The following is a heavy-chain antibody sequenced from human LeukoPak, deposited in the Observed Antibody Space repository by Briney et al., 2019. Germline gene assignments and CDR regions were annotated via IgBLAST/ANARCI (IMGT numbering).Heavy chain of an antibody. Sequence: GGSLRLTCAASGFTFNSYGMSWVRQAPGKGLEWVSGISGSGGATYYADSVKGRFTVSRDDPHNTLYLQMNSVRAEDTAVYFCARGGVDHYGSGTYYLMYYFDHWGQGALVTVSS. J-gene: IGHJ4*02. CDR1: GFTFNSYG. D-gene: IGHD3-10*01. V-gene: IGHV3-23*01. CDR3: ARGGVDHYGSGTYYLMYYFDH. CDR2: ISGSGGAT.